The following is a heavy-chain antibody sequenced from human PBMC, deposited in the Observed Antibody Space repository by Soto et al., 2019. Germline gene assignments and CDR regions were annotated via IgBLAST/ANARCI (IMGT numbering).Heavy chain of an antibody. CDR3: ARGVVDYDFWSGYPRLMRFDC. CDR1: GYTFTSSG. D-gene: IGHD3-3*01. V-gene: IGHV1-18*01. J-gene: IGHJ4*02. CDR2: ISAYNGNT. Sequence: ASVKLSCKASGYTFTSSGISWVRQAPGQGLEWMGWISAYNGNTNYAQKLQGRVTMTTDTSTSTAYMELRSLRSDDTAVYYCARGVVDYDFWSGYPRLMRFDCRGQGTLGTVS.